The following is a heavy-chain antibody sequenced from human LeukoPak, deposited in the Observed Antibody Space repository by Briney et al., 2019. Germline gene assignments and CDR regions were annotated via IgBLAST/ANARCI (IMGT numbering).Heavy chain of an antibody. D-gene: IGHD3-10*01. CDR3: AKDRPLVTMIRGVTTPDY. Sequence: PGGSLRLSCAASGFTFSSYAMSWVRQAPGKGLEWVSAISGSGTTYYADSAKGRFTLSRDNSKNTLYLQMNSLRAEDTAIYYCAKDRPLVTMIRGVTTPDYWGQGTLVTVSS. V-gene: IGHV3-23*01. CDR1: GFTFSSYA. CDR2: ISGSGTT. J-gene: IGHJ4*02.